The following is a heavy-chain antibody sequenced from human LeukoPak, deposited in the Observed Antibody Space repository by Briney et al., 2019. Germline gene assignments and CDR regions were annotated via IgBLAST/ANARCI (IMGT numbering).Heavy chain of an antibody. V-gene: IGHV4-59*01. J-gene: IGHJ4*02. CDR3: AREIPKGTFDY. CDR1: GGSISSYY. CDR2: IYYGGST. D-gene: IGHD2-21*01. Sequence: SETLSLTCTVSGGSISSYYWSWIRQPPGKGLEWIGYIYYGGSTNYNPSLKSRVTISVDTSKNQFSLKLSSVTAADTAVCYCAREIPKGTFDYRGQGTLVTVSS.